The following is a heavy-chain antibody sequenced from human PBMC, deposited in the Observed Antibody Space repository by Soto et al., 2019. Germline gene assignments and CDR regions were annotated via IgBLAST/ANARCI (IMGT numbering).Heavy chain of an antibody. CDR3: ARVLVQAEYYGMDV. Sequence: SETLSLTCTVSGGSISSYYWSWIRQPPGKGLEWIGYIYYSGSTYYNPSLKSRVTISVDTSKNQFSLKLSSVTAADTAVYYCARVLVQAEYYGMDVWGEGTKVTVSS. V-gene: IGHV4-59*12. CDR1: GGSISSYY. J-gene: IGHJ6*04. D-gene: IGHD2-2*01. CDR2: IYYSGST.